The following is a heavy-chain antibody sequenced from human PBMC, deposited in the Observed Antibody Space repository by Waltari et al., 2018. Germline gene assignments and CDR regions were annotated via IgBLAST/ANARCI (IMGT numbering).Heavy chain of an antibody. CDR1: GYTFTGYY. CDR2: LDPEDGET. CDR3: ATAELAFDY. V-gene: IGHV1-24*01. D-gene: IGHD1-26*01. Sequence: QVQLVQSGAEVKKPGASVKVSCKASGYTFTGYYMHWVRQAPGQGLEWMGGLDPEDGETIYAQKFQGRVTMTEDTSTDTAYMELSSLRSEDTAVYYCATAELAFDYWGQGTLVTVSS. J-gene: IGHJ4*02.